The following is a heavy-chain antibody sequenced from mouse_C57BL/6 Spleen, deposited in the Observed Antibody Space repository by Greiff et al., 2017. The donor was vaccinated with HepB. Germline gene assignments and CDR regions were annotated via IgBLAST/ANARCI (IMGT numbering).Heavy chain of an antibody. J-gene: IGHJ1*03. D-gene: IGHD1-1*01. CDR1: GFNIKDDY. CDR3: TGGSSPYWYFDV. Sequence: VQLQQSGAELVRPGASVKLSCTASGFNIKDDYMHWVKQRPEQGLEWIGWIDPENGDTEYASKFQGKATITADTSSNTAYLQRSSLTSEDTAVYYCTGGSSPYWYFDVWGTGTTVTVSS. V-gene: IGHV14-4*01. CDR2: IDPENGDT.